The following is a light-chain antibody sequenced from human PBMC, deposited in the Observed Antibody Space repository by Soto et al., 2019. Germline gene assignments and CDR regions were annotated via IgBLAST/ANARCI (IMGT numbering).Light chain of an antibody. CDR3: QQYGTSPLT. V-gene: IGKV3-20*01. J-gene: IGKJ3*01. Sequence: EIVLTQSPGTLSLSPGERATLSCRASQSVGSTYLAWYQQKPGQAPKLLNYGVSSRATGIPDRFSGSGSGTDFTLTISRLEPEDFAVYYCQQYGTSPLTFGPGTKVDI. CDR2: GVS. CDR1: QSVGSTY.